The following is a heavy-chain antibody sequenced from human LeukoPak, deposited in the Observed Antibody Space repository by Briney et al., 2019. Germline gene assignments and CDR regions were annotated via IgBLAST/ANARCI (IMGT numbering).Heavy chain of an antibody. Sequence: SETLSLTCTVSGGSISSSTYYWGWIRQPPGKGLEWIGSVYYTGSTYYNPSLKSRITILLDTSKNQISLKLSSVTAADTAVYYCTRGSYDILTGYTTLGEYWGQGTLVTVSS. D-gene: IGHD3-9*01. V-gene: IGHV4-39*01. CDR3: TRGSYDILTGYTTLGEY. CDR2: VYYTGST. CDR1: GGSISSSTYY. J-gene: IGHJ4*02.